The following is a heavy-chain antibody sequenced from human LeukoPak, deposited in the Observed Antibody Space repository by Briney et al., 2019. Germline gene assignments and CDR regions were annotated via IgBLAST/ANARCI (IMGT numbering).Heavy chain of an antibody. D-gene: IGHD5-18*01. CDR3: ASHRRSHGAEY. CDR1: GGSFEHYF. CDR2: VYYTGST. J-gene: IGHJ4*02. V-gene: IGHV4-59*01. Sequence: SETLSLTCTVSGGSFEHYFWSWIRQPPGKGLEFLGYVYYTGSTDYSPSLKSRLIISADTAKNQFSLKLRSVTAADAAVYYCASHRRSHGAEYWGQGTLVTVSS.